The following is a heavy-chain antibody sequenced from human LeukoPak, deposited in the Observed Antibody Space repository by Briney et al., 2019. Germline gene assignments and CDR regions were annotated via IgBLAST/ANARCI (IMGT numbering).Heavy chain of an antibody. V-gene: IGHV3-23*01. CDR2: ISHSGANT. Sequence: SCKASGGTFSNYAINWVRQAPGKGLEWVSLISHSGANTFYADSVKGRFSVSRDNSKNTMYLQMNSLRAEDTAVYYCAKDIEASTWGQGTLVAVSS. CDR3: AKDIEAST. D-gene: IGHD2-15*01. CDR1: GGTFSNYA. J-gene: IGHJ4*02.